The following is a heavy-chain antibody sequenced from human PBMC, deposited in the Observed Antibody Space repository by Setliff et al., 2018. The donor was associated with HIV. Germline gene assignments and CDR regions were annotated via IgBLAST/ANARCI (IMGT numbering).Heavy chain of an antibody. CDR1: GGSIISNY. Sequence: SETLSLTCSVSGGSIISNYWSWIRQSAGKGPEWIGRIYGSGITNNNPSLRSRVIMSIDTSNNRFSLKLTSMTAADTAVYYCARERYYASSGDDPSYYFDSGGQGTRVTVSP. CDR2: IYGSGIT. V-gene: IGHV4-4*07. CDR3: ARERYYASSGDDPSYYFDS. J-gene: IGHJ4*02. D-gene: IGHD3-22*01.